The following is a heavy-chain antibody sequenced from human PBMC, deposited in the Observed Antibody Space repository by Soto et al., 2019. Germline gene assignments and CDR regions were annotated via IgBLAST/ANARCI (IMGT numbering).Heavy chain of an antibody. CDR3: AGRGLSSTSCYACLDAFDI. D-gene: IGHD2-2*01. V-gene: IGHV4-34*01. CDR2: INHSGST. J-gene: IGHJ3*02. Sequence: SETLSLTCAVYGGSFSGYYWSWIRQPPGKGLEWIGEINHSGSTNYNPSLKSRVTISVDTSKNQFSLKLSSVTAADTAVYYCAGRGLSSTSCYACLDAFDIWGQGTMVTVSS. CDR1: GGSFSGYY.